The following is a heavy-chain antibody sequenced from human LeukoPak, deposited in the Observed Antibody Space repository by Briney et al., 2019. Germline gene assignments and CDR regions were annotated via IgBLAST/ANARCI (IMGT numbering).Heavy chain of an antibody. V-gene: IGHV1-8*01. CDR2: MELNSGNT. Sequence: ASVKVSCKASGYTLTSYDINWVRQATGPGLEGMGWMELNSGNTGYAQKFQGRVTMTRNTSISTAYKKLSSLRSEDTAVYYCARGDFIAVAGTDYYYGMDFWGQGTTVTVSS. CDR3: ARGDFIAVAGTDYYYGMDF. J-gene: IGHJ6*02. CDR1: GYTLTSYD. D-gene: IGHD6-19*01.